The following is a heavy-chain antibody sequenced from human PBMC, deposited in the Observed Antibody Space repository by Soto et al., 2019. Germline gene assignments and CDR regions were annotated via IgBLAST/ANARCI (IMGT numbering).Heavy chain of an antibody. CDR3: AKRYCSGGSCYQTAQFDY. CDR2: ISGSGGST. Sequence: VQLLESGGGLVQPGGSLRLSCAASGFTFSSYAMSWVRQAPGKGLEWVSAISGSGGSTYYADSVKGRFTISRDNSKNTLYLQMNSLRAEDTAVYYCAKRYCSGGSCYQTAQFDYWGQGTLVTVSS. D-gene: IGHD2-15*01. V-gene: IGHV3-23*01. J-gene: IGHJ4*02. CDR1: GFTFSSYA.